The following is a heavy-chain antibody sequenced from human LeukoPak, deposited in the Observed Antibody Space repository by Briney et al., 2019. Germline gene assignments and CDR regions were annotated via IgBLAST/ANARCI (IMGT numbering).Heavy chain of an antibody. CDR1: GFSFSSYA. D-gene: IGHD6-19*01. Sequence: GGSLRLSCAASGFSFSSYAMSWVRQAPGKGLEWVSSISSSSSYIYYADSVKGRFTISRDNAKNSLYLQMNSLRAEDTAVYYCARDAALQGLVSRHDAFDIWGQGTMVTVSS. CDR3: ARDAALQGLVSRHDAFDI. CDR2: ISSSSSYI. V-gene: IGHV3-21*01. J-gene: IGHJ3*02.